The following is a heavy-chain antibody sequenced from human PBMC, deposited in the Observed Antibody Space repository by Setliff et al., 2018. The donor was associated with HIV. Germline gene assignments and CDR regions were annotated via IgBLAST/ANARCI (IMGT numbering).Heavy chain of an antibody. CDR1: GYTFNNYG. Sequence: ASVKVSCKASGYTFNNYGISWVRQAPGQGLEWMGWINTHSGYTNYAQNVQGRVTITTDESTSTAYMELRSLKSDDTAVYYCARGKTWLRFLDYWGQGTLVTVSS. CDR3: ARGKTWLRFLDY. J-gene: IGHJ4*02. V-gene: IGHV1-18*01. D-gene: IGHD5-12*01. CDR2: INTHSGYT.